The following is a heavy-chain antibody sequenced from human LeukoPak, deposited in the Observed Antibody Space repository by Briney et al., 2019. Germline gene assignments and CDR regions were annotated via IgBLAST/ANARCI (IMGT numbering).Heavy chain of an antibody. CDR2: IVVGSGNT. D-gene: IGHD6-19*01. V-gene: IGHV1-58*02. J-gene: IGHJ5*02. CDR1: GFTFTSSA. Sequence: EASVKVSCKASGFTFTSSAMQWVRQARGQRLEWIGWIVVGSGNTNYAQKFQERVTITRDMSTSTAYMELRSLRSDDTAVYYCARDNSGIAVAWTQWYNWFDPWGQGTLVTVSS. CDR3: ARDNSGIAVAWTQWYNWFDP.